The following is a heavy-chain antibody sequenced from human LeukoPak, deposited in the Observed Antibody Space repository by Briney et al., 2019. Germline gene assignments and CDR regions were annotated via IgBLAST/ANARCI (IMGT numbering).Heavy chain of an antibody. CDR2: ISGSGGST. Sequence: PGGSLRLSCAASGFTFSSYAMSWVRQAPGKGLEWVSAISGSGGSTYYADSVKGRFTISRDNSKNTLYLQMNSLRAEDTAVYYCAQRFHYGSGSYFPFDPWGQGTLXTVSS. CDR3: AQRFHYGSGSYFPFDP. D-gene: IGHD3-10*01. CDR1: GFTFSSYA. J-gene: IGHJ5*02. V-gene: IGHV3-23*01.